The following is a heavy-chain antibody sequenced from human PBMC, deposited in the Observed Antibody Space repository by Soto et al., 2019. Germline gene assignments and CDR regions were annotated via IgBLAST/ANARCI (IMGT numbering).Heavy chain of an antibody. CDR2: ISGSGGST. J-gene: IGHJ3*02. Sequence: GGSLRLSCAASGFTFSSYAMSWVRQAPGKGLEWVSAISGSGGSTYYADSGKGRFTIYRDNSKNTLYLQMNSLRAEDKAVDYCAKESVVDWGAGAFDIWGQGTMVTVSS. D-gene: IGHD3-9*01. CDR3: AKESVVDWGAGAFDI. CDR1: GFTFSSYA. V-gene: IGHV3-23*01.